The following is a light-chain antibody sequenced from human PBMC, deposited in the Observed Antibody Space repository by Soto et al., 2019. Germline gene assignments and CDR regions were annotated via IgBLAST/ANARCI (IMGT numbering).Light chain of an antibody. J-gene: IGKJ4*01. CDR3: MQSLQTPLT. Sequence: DIVMTQSPLSLPVTPGEPASISCKSSQSLLHSNGYNYLDWYLQKPGQSPQLLIYLSFSRASGVPDRFSGSGSGTDFTLKISRVEAEDVGVYYCMQSLQTPLTFGGGTKVEIK. V-gene: IGKV2-28*01. CDR1: QSLLHSNGYNY. CDR2: LSF.